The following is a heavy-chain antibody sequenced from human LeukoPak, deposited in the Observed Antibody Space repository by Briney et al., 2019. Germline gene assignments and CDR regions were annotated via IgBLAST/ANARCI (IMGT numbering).Heavy chain of an antibody. D-gene: IGHD3-3*01. Sequence: ASVKVSCKASGYTFTGYYMHWVRQAPGQGLAWMGWINPNSGGTNYAQKFQGRVTMTRDTSISTAYMELSRLRSDDTAVYYCAAYDFWSGNFDYWGQGTLVTVSS. CDR1: GYTFTGYY. J-gene: IGHJ4*02. CDR3: AAYDFWSGNFDY. V-gene: IGHV1-2*02. CDR2: INPNSGGT.